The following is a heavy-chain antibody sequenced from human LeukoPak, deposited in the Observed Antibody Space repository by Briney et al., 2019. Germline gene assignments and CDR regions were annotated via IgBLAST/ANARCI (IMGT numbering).Heavy chain of an antibody. V-gene: IGHV3-73*01. D-gene: IGHD6-13*01. CDR3: TSSPIAAAGAGYYYYMDV. CDR1: GFTFSGSA. J-gene: IGHJ6*03. Sequence: GGSLRLXCAASGFTFSGSAMHWVRQASGKGLEWVGRIRSKANSYATAYAASVKGRFTISRDDSKNTAYLQMNSLKTEDTAVYYCTSSPIAAAGAGYYYYMDVWGKGTTVTVSS. CDR2: IRSKANSYAT.